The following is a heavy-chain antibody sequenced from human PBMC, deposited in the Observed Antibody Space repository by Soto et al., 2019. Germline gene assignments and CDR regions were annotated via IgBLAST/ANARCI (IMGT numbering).Heavy chain of an antibody. Sequence: QVQLVESGGGVVQPGRSLRLSCAAPGFTFSSYGMHWVRQAPGKGLEWVAVIWYDGSNKYYADSVKGRFTISRDNSKNTLYLQMNSLRAEDTAVYYCARDSLDYGDHLDAFDIWGQGTMVTVSS. D-gene: IGHD4-17*01. J-gene: IGHJ3*02. CDR3: ARDSLDYGDHLDAFDI. V-gene: IGHV3-33*01. CDR2: IWYDGSNK. CDR1: GFTFSSYG.